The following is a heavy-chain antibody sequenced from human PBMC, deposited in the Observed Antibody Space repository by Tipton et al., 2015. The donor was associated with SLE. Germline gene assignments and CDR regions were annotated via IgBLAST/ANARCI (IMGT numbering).Heavy chain of an antibody. J-gene: IGHJ4*02. CDR3: ARGRLVGRPRRSSWYGGFDL. CDR2: INHSGST. CDR1: GGSFIDYY. Sequence: TLSLTCTVSGGSFIDYYWTWIRQPPGKGLEWIGEINHSGSTNYNPSLNSRLSISVDTSKNQFSLKLNSVTAADTAVYYCARGRLVGRPRRSSWYGGFDLWGQGTLVTVSS. D-gene: IGHD6-13*01. V-gene: IGHV4-34*01.